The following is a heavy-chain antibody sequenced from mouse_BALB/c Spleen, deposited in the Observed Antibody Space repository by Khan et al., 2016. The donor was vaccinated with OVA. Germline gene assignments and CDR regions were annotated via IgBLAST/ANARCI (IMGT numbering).Heavy chain of an antibody. CDR1: GFTFSSYS. J-gene: IGHJ3*01. Sequence: EVELVESGGDLVKPGGSLKLSCAASGFTFSSYSMSWVRQTPDKRLGWVASISSGGDYTYYPDSVKGRFPISRDNAKNTLYLQMSDLKSEDTAMYYCADHLTGSFAYWGQGTLVTVSA. CDR3: ADHLTGSFAY. V-gene: IGHV5-6*01. CDR2: ISSGGDYT. D-gene: IGHD4-1*01.